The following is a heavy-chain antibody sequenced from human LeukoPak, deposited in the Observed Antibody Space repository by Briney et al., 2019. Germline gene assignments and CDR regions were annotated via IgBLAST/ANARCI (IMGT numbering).Heavy chain of an antibody. D-gene: IGHD3-10*01. CDR3: AKDQGITMVRGVITPPFDY. V-gene: IGHV3-23*01. J-gene: IGHJ4*02. Sequence: GGSLRLSCAASGFTFSSYGMSWVRQAPGKGLEWVSAISGSGGSTYYADSVKGRFTISRDNSKNTLYLQMNSLRAEDTAVYYCAKDQGITMVRGVITPPFDYWGQGTLVAVSS. CDR1: GFTFSSYG. CDR2: ISGSGGST.